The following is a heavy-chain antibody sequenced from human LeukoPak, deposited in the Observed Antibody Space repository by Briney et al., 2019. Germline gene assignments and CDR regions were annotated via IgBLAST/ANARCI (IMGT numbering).Heavy chain of an antibody. V-gene: IGHV3-30*02. D-gene: IGHD3-3*01. J-gene: IGHJ4*02. Sequence: GGSLRLSCAASGFTFSSYGMHWVRQAPGKGLEWVAFIRYDGSNKYYADSVKGRFTISRDNSKNTLYLQMNSLRAEDTAVYYCAKDNSIMIFGVASYYFDYWGQGTLVTVSS. CDR3: AKDNSIMIFGVASYYFDY. CDR1: GFTFSSYG. CDR2: IRYDGSNK.